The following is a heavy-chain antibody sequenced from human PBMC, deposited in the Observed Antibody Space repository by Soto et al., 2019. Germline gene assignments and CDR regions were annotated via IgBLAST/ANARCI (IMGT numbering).Heavy chain of an antibody. CDR1: GGSISSGGYS. D-gene: IGHD2-15*01. J-gene: IGHJ5*02. CDR2: IYHSGST. CDR3: ARGTVVVVAAIMYSGWFDP. Sequence: PSETLSLTCAVSGGSISSGGYSWSWIRQPPGKGLEWIGYIYHSGSTYYNPSLKSRVTISVDRSKNQFSLKLSSVTAADTAVYYCARGTVVVVAAIMYSGWFDPWGQGTLVTV. V-gene: IGHV4-30-2*01.